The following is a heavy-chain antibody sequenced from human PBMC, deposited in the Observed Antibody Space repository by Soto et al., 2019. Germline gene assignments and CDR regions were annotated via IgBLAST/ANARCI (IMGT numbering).Heavy chain of an antibody. J-gene: IGHJ4*02. CDR2: IIPIFGTA. D-gene: IGHD3-10*01. V-gene: IGHV1-69*01. CDR1: GGTFSSYA. Sequence: QVQLVQSGAEVKKPGSSVKVSCKASGGTFSSYAISWVRQAPGQGLEWMGGIIPIFGTANYAQKFQGRVTITADESTSTAYMELSSLRSEDTAVYYCARVLVVRGVIITHYYFDYWGQGTLVTVSS. CDR3: ARVLVVRGVIITHYYFDY.